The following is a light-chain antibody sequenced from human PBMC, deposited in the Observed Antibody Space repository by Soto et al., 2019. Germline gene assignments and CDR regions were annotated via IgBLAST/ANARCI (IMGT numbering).Light chain of an antibody. CDR3: QQYGRSPPFA. CDR2: CAS. J-gene: IGKJ2*01. CDR1: QSVSSNY. Sequence: EIVLTQSPGTLSLSPGERATLSCRASQSVSSNYIAWYQQNPGQAPRLLIYCASTRATGIPDRFSGSGSGTDFTLTISRLEPEDFAVYFCQQYGRSPPFAFGQGTKLEIK. V-gene: IGKV3-20*01.